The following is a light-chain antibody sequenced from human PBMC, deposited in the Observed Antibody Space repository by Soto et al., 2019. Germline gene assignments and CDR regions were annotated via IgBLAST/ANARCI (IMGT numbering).Light chain of an antibody. J-gene: IGKJ1*01. Sequence: AIRMTQSPSSLSSSTGDRVTITCRASQGISSYLAWYQQKPGKAPTLLIYAASTLQSGVPSRFSGSGSGTDFTLTISSLQSEDFATYYCQQYYSYPRTFGQGTKVEIK. CDR1: QGISSY. CDR2: AAS. V-gene: IGKV1-8*01. CDR3: QQYYSYPRT.